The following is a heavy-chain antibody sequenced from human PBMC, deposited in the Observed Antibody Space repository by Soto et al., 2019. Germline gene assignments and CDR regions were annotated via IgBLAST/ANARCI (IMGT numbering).Heavy chain of an antibody. D-gene: IGHD2-21*02. CDR1: GFSLTTNRVV. J-gene: IGHJ4*02. Sequence: SGPTLVNPTQTVTLTCTFSGFSLTTNRVVVGWVRQPPGKAPSWLAFIYGDDDKRYSPSLWSRLTITKDTSKNQVVLTMTNLDPVDTATYYCLHRTQVTSDHYWGRGTLVNVSS. V-gene: IGHV2-5*02. CDR3: LHRTQVTSDHY. CDR2: IYGDDDK.